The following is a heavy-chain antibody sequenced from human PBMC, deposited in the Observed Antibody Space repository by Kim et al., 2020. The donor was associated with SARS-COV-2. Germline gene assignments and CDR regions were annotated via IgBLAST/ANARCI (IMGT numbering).Heavy chain of an antibody. Sequence: ASVKVSCKASGYTFTSYDINWVRQATGQGLEWMGWMNPNSGNTGYAQKFQGRVTMTRNTSISTAYMELSSLRSEDTAVYYCARVRIAAAGNYYYYGMDVWGQGTTVTVSS. CDR2: MNPNSGNT. CDR3: ARVRIAAAGNYYYYGMDV. V-gene: IGHV1-8*01. D-gene: IGHD6-13*01. J-gene: IGHJ6*02. CDR1: GYTFTSYD.